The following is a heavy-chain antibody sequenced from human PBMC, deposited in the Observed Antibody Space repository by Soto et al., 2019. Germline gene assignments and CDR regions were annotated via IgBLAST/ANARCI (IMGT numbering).Heavy chain of an antibody. D-gene: IGHD3-22*01. V-gene: IGHV5-51*01. CDR1: GYSFTSYW. Sequence: KISCKGSGYSFTSYWIGWVRQMPGKGLEWMGIIYPGDSDTRYSPSFQGQVTISADKSISTAYLQWSSLQASDTAMYYCARQNGYYDSSGYYWGYYYYGMDVWGQGTTVTVSS. CDR2: IYPGDSDT. J-gene: IGHJ6*02. CDR3: ARQNGYYDSSGYYWGYYYYGMDV.